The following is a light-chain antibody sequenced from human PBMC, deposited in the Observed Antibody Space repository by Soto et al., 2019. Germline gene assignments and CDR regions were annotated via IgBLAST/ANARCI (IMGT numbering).Light chain of an antibody. V-gene: IGKV3-11*01. CDR3: QQRSNWPPVT. CDR1: QSVSSY. Sequence: EIVLTQAPATLSLSPVERATLSCRASQSVSSYLAWYQQKPGQAPRLLIYDASNRATGIPARFSGNGSGTDFHLTISSLEPEDFAIYYCQQRSNWPPVTCGGGTKVEI. J-gene: IGKJ4*02. CDR2: DAS.